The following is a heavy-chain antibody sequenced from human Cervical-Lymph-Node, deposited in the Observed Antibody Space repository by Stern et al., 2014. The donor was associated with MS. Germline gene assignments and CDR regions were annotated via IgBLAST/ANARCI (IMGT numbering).Heavy chain of an antibody. CDR2: TSYDGTHT. Sequence: VQLVESGGGVVQPGRSLRLSCVASGFTFNSHGMHWVRQAPGKGLEWVAVTSYDGTHTYYADPVKGRFVFSRDTSMNTLYLQLNTLRGEDTAVYYCXXGGEXGDFDTGALDYWGHGTLVTVSS. CDR3: XXGGEXGDFDTGALDY. CDR1: GFTFNSHG. J-gene: IGHJ4*01. V-gene: IGHV3-30*03. D-gene: IGHD4-17*01.